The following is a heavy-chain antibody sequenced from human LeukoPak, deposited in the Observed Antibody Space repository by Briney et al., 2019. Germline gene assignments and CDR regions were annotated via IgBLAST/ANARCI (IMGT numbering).Heavy chain of an antibody. Sequence: GSLRLSCAASGFTFSSYSMNWVRQPPGKGLEWIGEINHSGSTNYNPSLKSRVTISVDTSKNQFSLKLSSVTAADTAVYYCASFHKGKYYFDYWGQGTLVTVSS. J-gene: IGHJ4*02. CDR2: INHSGST. CDR1: GFTFSSYS. V-gene: IGHV4-34*01. D-gene: IGHD3-10*01. CDR3: ASFHKGKYYFDY.